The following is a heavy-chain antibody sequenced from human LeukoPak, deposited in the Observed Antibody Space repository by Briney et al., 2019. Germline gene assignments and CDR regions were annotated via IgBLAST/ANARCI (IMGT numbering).Heavy chain of an antibody. J-gene: IGHJ5*02. CDR3: ARNSSLTTLKGGWFDP. CDR1: GYSINSGYS. CDR2: IYHSGYA. D-gene: IGHD4-11*01. V-gene: IGHV4-38-2*01. Sequence: SETLSLTCAVSGYSINSGYSWTWLRQRPGKGLEWIGNIYHSGYAYYNPSLKSRITISLDASKNQFSLRLSSVTAADTAVYYCARNSSLTTLKGGWFDPWGQGTLVTVSS.